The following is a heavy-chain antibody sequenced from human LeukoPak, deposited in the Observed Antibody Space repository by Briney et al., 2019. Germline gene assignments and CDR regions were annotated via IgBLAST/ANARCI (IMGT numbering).Heavy chain of an antibody. CDR1: GFTFDDYG. CDR2: INWNGGST. V-gene: IGHV3-20*04. CDR3: ARETPKGYFDY. J-gene: IGHJ4*02. Sequence: GGSLRLSCAASGFTFDDYGMSWVRQAPGKGMEWVSGINWNGGSTGYADSVKGRFTISRDNAKNSLYLRMNSLRAEDTALYYCARETPKGYFDYWGQGTLVTVSS.